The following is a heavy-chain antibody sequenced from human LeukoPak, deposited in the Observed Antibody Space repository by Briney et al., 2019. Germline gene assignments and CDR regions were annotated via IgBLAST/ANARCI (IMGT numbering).Heavy chain of an antibody. D-gene: IGHD3-22*01. CDR1: GYTFTSYG. CDR2: ISAYNGNT. V-gene: IGHV1-18*01. J-gene: IGHJ4*02. Sequence: ASVKVSCKASGYTFTSYGISWVRQAPGQGLEWMGWISAYNGNTNYAQKLQGRVTMTTDTSTSTAYMELRSLRSDDTAVYYCARGRYYDSSGYAPLDYWGQGTLVTVSS. CDR3: ARGRYYDSSGYAPLDY.